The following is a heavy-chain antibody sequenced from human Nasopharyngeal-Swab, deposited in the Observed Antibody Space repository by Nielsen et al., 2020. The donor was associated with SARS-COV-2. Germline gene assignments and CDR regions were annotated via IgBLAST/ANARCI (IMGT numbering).Heavy chain of an antibody. CDR1: GFTFSNYW. J-gene: IGHJ4*02. D-gene: IGHD4-11*01. CDR3: ATHNDYRFEN. CDR2: IKQDGSKK. Sequence: GESLKISCAASGFTFSNYWMTWVRQAPGKGLKWVANIKQDGSKKNYVDSVEGRFTISRDDAMNSLYLQMNSLRAEDTAVYYCATHNDYRFENWGQGTLVSVSS. V-gene: IGHV3-7*05.